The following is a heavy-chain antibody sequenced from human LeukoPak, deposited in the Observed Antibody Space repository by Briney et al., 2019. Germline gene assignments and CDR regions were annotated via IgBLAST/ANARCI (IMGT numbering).Heavy chain of an antibody. CDR3: ARDRFLNRFDP. Sequence: ASVKVSCKASGYTFTSYYMHWVRQAPGQGLEWMGWINTNTGNPTYAQGFTGRFVFSLDTSVSTVYLQISSLKAEDTAVYYCARDRFLNRFDPWGQGTLVTVSS. V-gene: IGHV7-4-1*02. CDR1: GYTFTSYY. J-gene: IGHJ5*02. CDR2: INTNTGNP. D-gene: IGHD2/OR15-2a*01.